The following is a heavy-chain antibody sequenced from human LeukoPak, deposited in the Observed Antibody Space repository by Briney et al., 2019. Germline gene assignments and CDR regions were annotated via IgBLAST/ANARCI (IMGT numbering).Heavy chain of an antibody. Sequence: GGSLRLSCAASGFTFSSYSMNWVRQAPGKGLEWVSSISSSSSYIYYADSVKGRFTISRDNAKNSLYLQMNSLRAEDTAVYYCALWAPLGYCSGGSCDFDYWGQGTLVTVSS. CDR2: ISSSSSYI. D-gene: IGHD2-15*01. CDR1: GFTFSSYS. CDR3: ALWAPLGYCSGGSCDFDY. J-gene: IGHJ4*02. V-gene: IGHV3-21*01.